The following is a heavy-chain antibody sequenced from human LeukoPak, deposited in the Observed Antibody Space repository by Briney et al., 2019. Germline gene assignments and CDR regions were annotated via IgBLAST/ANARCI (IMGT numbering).Heavy chain of an antibody. CDR1: GGTFSSYA. CDR3: ARTYYYGSGSYFLGRPPEDY. J-gene: IGHJ4*02. V-gene: IGHV1-69*04. CDR2: IIPILGIA. Sequence: SVKVSCKASGGTFSSYAISWVRQAPGHGLEWMGRIIPILGIANYAQKFQGRVTITADKSTSTPYMELSSLRSEDTAVYYCARTYYYGSGSYFLGRPPEDYWGQGTLVTVSS. D-gene: IGHD3-10*01.